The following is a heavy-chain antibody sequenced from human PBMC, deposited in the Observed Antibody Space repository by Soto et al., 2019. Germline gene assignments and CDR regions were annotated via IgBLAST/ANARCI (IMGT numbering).Heavy chain of an antibody. V-gene: IGHV1-3*01. D-gene: IGHD3-22*01. Sequence: QVQLVQSGAEVKKTGASVKVSCKASGYTFTHNAMHWVRQAPGQRPEWVGWINVGIGETKYSQKLQGRVSITSDTSASTVYMELSSLRSEDTAVYYCARDSWITMNAFDIWGQGILVTVSS. CDR2: INVGIGET. CDR1: GYTFTHNA. CDR3: ARDSWITMNAFDI. J-gene: IGHJ3*02.